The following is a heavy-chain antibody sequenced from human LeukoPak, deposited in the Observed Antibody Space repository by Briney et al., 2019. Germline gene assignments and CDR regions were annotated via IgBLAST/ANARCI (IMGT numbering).Heavy chain of an antibody. J-gene: IGHJ4*02. CDR3: ARDVGIAVDGYFDY. Sequence: PGGSLRLSCAASGFTFNNYAMSWVRQAPGKGLEWVAVISYDGSNKYYADSVKGRFTISRDNSKNTLYLQMNSLRAEDTAVYYCARDVGIAVDGYFDYWGQGTLVTVSS. CDR2: ISYDGSNK. D-gene: IGHD6-19*01. V-gene: IGHV3-30*03. CDR1: GFTFNNYA.